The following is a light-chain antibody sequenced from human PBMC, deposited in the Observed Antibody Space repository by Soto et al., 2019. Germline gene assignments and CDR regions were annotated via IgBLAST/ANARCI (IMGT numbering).Light chain of an antibody. V-gene: IGLV2-14*03. Sequence: QSVLPQPASVSGSPGQSIAISCTGTSVDVGGFEYVSWYQQHPGKVPKLMIYDVNNRPSGVSNRFSGSKSGNTASLTISGLQAEDEADYFCSSYTSSNTNVFGTGTKLTVL. J-gene: IGLJ1*01. CDR1: SVDVGGFEY. CDR2: DVN. CDR3: SSYTSSNTNV.